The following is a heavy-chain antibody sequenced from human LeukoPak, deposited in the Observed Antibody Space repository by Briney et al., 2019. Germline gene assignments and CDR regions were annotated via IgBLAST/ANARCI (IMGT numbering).Heavy chain of an antibody. V-gene: IGHV3-23*01. J-gene: IGHJ4*02. CDR3: AKGGAAAGPRTFDY. D-gene: IGHD6-13*01. CDR1: GFTFSSYA. Sequence: SGGSLRLSCAASGFTFSSYAMSWVRQAPGKGLEWVSAISGSGGSTYYADSVKARFTISRDNSKNTLYLQMNSLRAEDTAVYYCAKGGAAAGPRTFDYWGQGTLVTVSS. CDR2: ISGSGGST.